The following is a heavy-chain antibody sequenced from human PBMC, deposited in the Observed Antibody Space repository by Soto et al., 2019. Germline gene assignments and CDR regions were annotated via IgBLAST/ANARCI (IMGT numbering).Heavy chain of an antibody. CDR1: GYTFTSYG. CDR3: AGDQSLRFLEWLSDYYYYGMDV. CDR2: ISAYNGNT. Sequence: GASVKVSCKASGYTFTSYGISWVRQAPGQGLEWMGWISAYNGNTNYAQKLQGRVTMTTDTSTSTAYMELRSLRSDDTAVYYCAGDQSLRFLEWLSDYYYYGMDVWGQGTTLTVSS. V-gene: IGHV1-18*04. D-gene: IGHD3-3*01. J-gene: IGHJ6*02.